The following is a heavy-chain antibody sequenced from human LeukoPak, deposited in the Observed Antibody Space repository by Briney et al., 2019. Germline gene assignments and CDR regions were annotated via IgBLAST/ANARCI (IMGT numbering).Heavy chain of an antibody. CDR1: GFTFSSYW. Sequence: PGGSLRLSCAASGFTFSSYWMYWVRQAPGKGLEWVSAISGSGGSTYYADSVKGRFTISRDNSKNTLYLQMNSLRAEDTAVYYCAKKPRSRRVGATTSPFDYWGQGTLVTVSS. J-gene: IGHJ4*02. D-gene: IGHD1-26*01. V-gene: IGHV3-23*01. CDR2: ISGSGGST. CDR3: AKKPRSRRVGATTSPFDY.